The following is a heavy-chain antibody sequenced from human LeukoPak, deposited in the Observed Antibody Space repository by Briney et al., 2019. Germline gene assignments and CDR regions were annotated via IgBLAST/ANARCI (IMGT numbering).Heavy chain of an antibody. CDR3: ARGGAGTYYKRDGWFDP. V-gene: IGHV1-69*13. CDR1: GGTFSSYA. CDR2: IIPIFGTA. Sequence: ASVKVSCKASGGTFSSYAISWVRQAPGQGLEWMGGIIPIFGTANYAQKFQGRVTITADESTSTAYMELNSLTSEDTAVYYCARGGAGTYYKRDGWFDPWGQGTVVTVSS. D-gene: IGHD3-10*01. J-gene: IGHJ5*02.